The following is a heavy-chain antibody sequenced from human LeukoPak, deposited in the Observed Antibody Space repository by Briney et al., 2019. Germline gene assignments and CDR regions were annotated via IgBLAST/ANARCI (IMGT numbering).Heavy chain of an antibody. CDR1: GFTFTNSW. J-gene: IGHJ4*02. CDR2: IKQDGSTK. Sequence: GGSLRLSCAASGFTFTNSWIAWGRQAPGKGLGWVANIKQDGSTKHYADSLKSRFTISRDNPKNSLYLQMNSLRADDTAVYYCARDTVGSLDYWGQGILVTVAS. V-gene: IGHV3-7*01. D-gene: IGHD1-26*01. CDR3: ARDTVGSLDY.